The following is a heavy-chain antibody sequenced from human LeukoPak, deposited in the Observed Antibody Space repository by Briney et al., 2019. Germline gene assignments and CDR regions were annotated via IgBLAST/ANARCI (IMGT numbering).Heavy chain of an antibody. CDR2: INHSGST. CDR3: ARVKTRRLQLNWPMLNWFDP. D-gene: IGHD1-1*01. CDR1: GGSFSGYY. V-gene: IGHV4-34*01. J-gene: IGHJ5*02. Sequence: SETLSLTCAVYGGSFSGYYWSWIRQPPGKGLEWIGEINHSGSTNYNPSLKSRVTISVDTSKNQFSLKLSSVTAADTAVYYCARVKTRRLQLNWPMLNWFDPWGQGTLVTVSS.